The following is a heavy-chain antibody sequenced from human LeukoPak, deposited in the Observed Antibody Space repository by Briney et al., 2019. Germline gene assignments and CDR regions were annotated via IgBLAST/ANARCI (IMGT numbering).Heavy chain of an antibody. CDR2: IYYSGST. CDR3: ARGEGQWLPLDY. J-gene: IGHJ4*02. CDR1: GGSISSSSYY. D-gene: IGHD6-19*01. V-gene: IGHV4-61*01. Sequence: SETLSLTCTVSGGSISSSSYYWSWIRQPPGKGLEWIGYIYYSGSTNYNPSLKSRVTISVDTSKNQFSLKLSSVTAADTAVYYCARGEGQWLPLDYWGQGTLVTVSS.